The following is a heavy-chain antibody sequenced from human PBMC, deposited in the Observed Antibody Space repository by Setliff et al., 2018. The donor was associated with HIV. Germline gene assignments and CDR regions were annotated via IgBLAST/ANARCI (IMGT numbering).Heavy chain of an antibody. CDR3: ARGNTMVTDFDY. D-gene: IGHD3-10*01. V-gene: IGHV3-48*01. CDR2: ISDTSATI. J-gene: IGHJ4*02. CDR1: GFTFSNYT. Sequence: PGGSLRLSCAASGFTFSNYTMNWVRQAPGKGLEWLSYISDTSATISYADSVKGRFTISRDNAKNSLYLQMNSLRAEDTAVYYCARGNTMVTDFDYWGQGTLVTVSS.